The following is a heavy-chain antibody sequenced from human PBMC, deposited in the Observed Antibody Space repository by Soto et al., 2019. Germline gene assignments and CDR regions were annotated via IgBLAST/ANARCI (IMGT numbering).Heavy chain of an antibody. V-gene: IGHV4-39*01. CDR3: ARQHGQLLQSWFDP. D-gene: IGHD2-15*01. CDR2: IYYSGST. Sequence: FETLSLTSSVAYGSISSSSYYCVCIRQPPGKGLEWIGSIYYSGSTYYNPSLKSRVTISVDTSKNQFSLKLSSVTAADTAVYYCARQHGQLLQSWFDPRGQGTLVTVSS. J-gene: IGHJ5*02. CDR1: YGSISSSSYY.